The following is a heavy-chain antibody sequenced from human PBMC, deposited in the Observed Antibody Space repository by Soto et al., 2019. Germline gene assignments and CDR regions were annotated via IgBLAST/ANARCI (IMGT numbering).Heavy chain of an antibody. CDR3: AKGSHRFVVVVAATRNWFDP. J-gene: IGHJ5*02. CDR2: ISYDGSNK. D-gene: IGHD2-15*01. Sequence: GGSLRLSCAASGFTFSSYGMHWVRQAPGKGLEWVAVISYDGSNKYYADSVKGRFTISRDNSKNTLYLQMNSLGAEDTAVYYCAKGSHRFVVVVAATRNWFDPWGQGTLVTVSS. CDR1: GFTFSSYG. V-gene: IGHV3-30*18.